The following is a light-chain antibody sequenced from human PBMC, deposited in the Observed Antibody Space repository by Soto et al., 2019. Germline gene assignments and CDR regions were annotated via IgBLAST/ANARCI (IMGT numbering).Light chain of an antibody. CDR2: ATS. J-gene: IGKJ3*01. Sequence: DIQMTQSPSSLSASLGDRVTITCRASENIDNYLNWYQHKPGKAPKLLIYATSTLQSGVPARFSGSGSGTDFTLTIDSLQPEDFATYYCQQSYNSPFNFGPGTKVDIK. CDR3: QQSYNSPFN. CDR1: ENIDNY. V-gene: IGKV1-39*01.